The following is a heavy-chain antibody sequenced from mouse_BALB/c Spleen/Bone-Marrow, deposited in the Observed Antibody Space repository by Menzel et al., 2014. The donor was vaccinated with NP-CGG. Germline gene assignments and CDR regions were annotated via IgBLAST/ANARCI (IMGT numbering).Heavy chain of an antibody. CDR2: IDPANGNT. J-gene: IGHJ4*01. V-gene: IGHV14-3*02. Sequence: EVKVEESGAELVKPGASAKLSCTASGFNIKDTYMHWVKQRPEQGLEWIGRIDPANGNTKYDPKFQGKATITADTSSNTAYLQLSSLTSEDTAVYYCARWEYYAMDYWGQGTSVTVSS. CDR3: ARWEYYAMDY. CDR1: GFNIKDTY. D-gene: IGHD4-1*01.